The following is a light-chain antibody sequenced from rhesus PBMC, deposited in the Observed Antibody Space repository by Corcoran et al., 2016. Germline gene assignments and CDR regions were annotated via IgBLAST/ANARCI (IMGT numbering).Light chain of an antibody. J-gene: IGKJ4*01. V-gene: IGKV3-17*03. CDR2: EPS. CDR3: QQDYIWPLT. CDR1: QSVSSS. Sequence: EIVMTQSPATLSLSPGERATVSCRASQSVSSSLAWYQQKPGQAPKLLNYEPSRRATGIPDKFSGSGSGTEFTLTISSLEPEDVGVYFCQQDYIWPLTFGGGTKVELK.